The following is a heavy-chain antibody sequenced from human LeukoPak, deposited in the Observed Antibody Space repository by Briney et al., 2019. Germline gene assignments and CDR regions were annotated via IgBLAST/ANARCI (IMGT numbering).Heavy chain of an antibody. CDR3: ARRLYCSSTSCYGGTYYFDY. CDR1: GGSISSGSYY. J-gene: IGHJ4*02. V-gene: IGHV4-39*01. Sequence: SETLSLTCTVSGGSISSGSYYWSWIRQPPGKGLEWIGSIYYSGSTYYNPSLKSRVTISVDTSKNQFSLKLSSVTAADTAVYYCARRLYCSSTSCYGGTYYFDYWGQGTLVTVSS. D-gene: IGHD2-2*01. CDR2: IYYSGST.